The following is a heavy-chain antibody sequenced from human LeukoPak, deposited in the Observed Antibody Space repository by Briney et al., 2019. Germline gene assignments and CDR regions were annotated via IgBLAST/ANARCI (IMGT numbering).Heavy chain of an antibody. V-gene: IGHV1-46*01. D-gene: IGHD5-12*01. Sequence: ASVKVSCKASGYIISSYYIHWVRQAPGQGLEWMGMISPSGGGTSYAQRFQGRVSVARDTSTNTVYMELSGLRSEDTAIYYCARCYSGYDYGPVYWGQGTLVTVSS. CDR3: ARCYSGYDYGPVY. CDR1: GYIISSYY. J-gene: IGHJ4*02. CDR2: ISPSGGGT.